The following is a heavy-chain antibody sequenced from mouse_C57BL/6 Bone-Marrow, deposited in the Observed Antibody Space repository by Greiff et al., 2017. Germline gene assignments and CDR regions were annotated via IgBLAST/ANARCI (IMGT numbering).Heavy chain of an antibody. CDR1: GYTFTSYG. V-gene: IGHV1-81*01. Sequence: QVQLQQSGAELARPGASVKLSCKASGYTFTSYGISWVKQRTGQGLEWIGEIYPRSGNTYYNEKFKGKATLTADKSSSTAYMELRSLTSEDSAVYFCARWGYGSSYGGGLFYFDYWGQGTTLTVSS. CDR2: IYPRSGNT. J-gene: IGHJ2*01. D-gene: IGHD1-1*01. CDR3: ARWGYGSSYGGGLFYFDY.